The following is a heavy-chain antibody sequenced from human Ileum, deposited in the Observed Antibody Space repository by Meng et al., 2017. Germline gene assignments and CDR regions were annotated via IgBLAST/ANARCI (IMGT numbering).Heavy chain of an antibody. V-gene: IGHV5-51*01. CDR3: ARQMATIKGLFDL. D-gene: IGHD5-24*01. Sequence: QVSCKGSGYSFTSYWIGWVRQVPGKGPEWMGIIDPRGSDTKYSPSFRGQVTISVDESLSTAYLQWSGLKASDSGIYYCARQMATIKGLFDLWGQGTLVTVSS. CDR1: GYSFTSYW. CDR2: IDPRGSDT. J-gene: IGHJ4*02.